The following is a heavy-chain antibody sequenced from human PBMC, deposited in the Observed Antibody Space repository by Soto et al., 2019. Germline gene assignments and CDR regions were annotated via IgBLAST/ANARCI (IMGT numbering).Heavy chain of an antibody. Sequence: SETLSLTCTVSGGSISSGGYYWSWIRQHPGKGLEWIGYIYYSGSTYYNPSLKSRVTISVDTSKNQFSLKLSSVTAADTAVYYCARTPSIAAAGAKYYYYGMDVWGQGTTVTVSS. J-gene: IGHJ6*02. CDR1: GGSISSGGYY. D-gene: IGHD6-13*01. CDR3: ARTPSIAAAGAKYYYYGMDV. CDR2: IYYSGST. V-gene: IGHV4-31*03.